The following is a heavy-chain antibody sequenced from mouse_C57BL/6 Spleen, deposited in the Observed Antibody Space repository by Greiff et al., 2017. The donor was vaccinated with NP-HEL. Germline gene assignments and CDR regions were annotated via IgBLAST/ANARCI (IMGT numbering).Heavy chain of an antibody. CDR2: INPSNGGT. Sequence: QVQLQQPGTELVKPGAPVKLSCKASGYTFTSYWMHWVKQRPGQGLEWIGNINPSNGGTNYNEKFKSKATLTVDKSSSTAYMQLSSLTSEDSAVYYCARERGYGNYVNYAMDYWGQGTSVTVSS. V-gene: IGHV1-53*01. CDR1: GYTFTSYW. D-gene: IGHD2-1*01. CDR3: ARERGYGNYVNYAMDY. J-gene: IGHJ4*01.